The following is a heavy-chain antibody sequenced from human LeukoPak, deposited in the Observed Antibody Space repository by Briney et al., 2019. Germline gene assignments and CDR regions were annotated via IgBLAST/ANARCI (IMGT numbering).Heavy chain of an antibody. CDR1: GGTFSSYA. D-gene: IGHD2-15*01. V-gene: IGHV1-69*05. CDR3: ARDLGSDCSGGSCYRSAFDP. J-gene: IGHJ5*02. CDR2: IIPIFGTA. Sequence: SVKVSCKASGGTFSSYAISWVRQAPGQGLEWMGGIIPIFGTANYARKFQGRVTITTDESTSTAYMELSSLRTEDTAVYYCARDLGSDCSGGSCYRSAFDPWGQGTLVTVSS.